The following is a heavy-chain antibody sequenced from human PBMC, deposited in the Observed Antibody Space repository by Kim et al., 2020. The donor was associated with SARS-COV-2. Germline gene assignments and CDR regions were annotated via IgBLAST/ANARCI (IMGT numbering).Heavy chain of an antibody. CDR3: AKEGYSSGWYLWYFDL. CDR2: ISYDGSNK. D-gene: IGHD6-19*01. V-gene: IGHV3-30*18. Sequence: GGSLRLSCAASGFTFSSYGMHWVRQAPGKGLEWVAVISYDGSNKYYADSVKGRFTISRDNSKNTLYLQMNSLRAEDTAVYYCAKEGYSSGWYLWYFDLWGRGTLVTVSS. J-gene: IGHJ2*01. CDR1: GFTFSSYG.